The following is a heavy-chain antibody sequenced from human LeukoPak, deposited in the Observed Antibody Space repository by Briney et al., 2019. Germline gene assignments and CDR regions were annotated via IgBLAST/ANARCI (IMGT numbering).Heavy chain of an antibody. CDR1: GDSISGDY. Sequence: PSETLSLTCTVSGDSISGDYWNWIRQPPGKGLEWIGFISYSRSTNYNPSPQSRATLSVDMSKNQFSLILNSVTGAVTAVYYSARGFNDTRGYSTPFVSWGQGTLVTVSS. D-gene: IGHD3-22*01. CDR2: ISYSRST. V-gene: IGHV4-59*12. J-gene: IGHJ4*02. CDR3: ARGFNDTRGYSTPFVS.